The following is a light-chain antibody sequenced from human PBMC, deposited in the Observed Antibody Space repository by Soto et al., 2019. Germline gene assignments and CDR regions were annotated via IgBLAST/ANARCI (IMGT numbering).Light chain of an antibody. CDR2: GAS. J-gene: IGKJ1*01. CDR3: QQYNNWPRT. Sequence: EIVLTQSPATLSLSPGERATLSCRASQSVSSNFLDWYQQKPGQAPSLLIHGASSRATGIPDRFSGSGSGTEFTLTISSLQSEDFAVYYCQQYNNWPRTFGQGTKVDI. V-gene: IGKV3D-15*01. CDR1: QSVSSN.